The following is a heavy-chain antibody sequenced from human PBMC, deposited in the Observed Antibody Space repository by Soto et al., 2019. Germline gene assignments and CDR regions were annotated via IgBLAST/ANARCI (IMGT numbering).Heavy chain of an antibody. CDR1: GGSISSYY. Sequence: SVTLSLTCTVSGGSISSYYWSWLRQPQGKGLEWIGYIYYSGSTNYNPSLKSRVTMSVDTSKNQFSVKLNSVTAADTAVYYCARHQSIVVVTAARAFDIWGQGTMVTVSS. J-gene: IGHJ3*02. CDR3: ARHQSIVVVTAARAFDI. CDR2: IYYSGST. V-gene: IGHV4-59*08. D-gene: IGHD2-15*01.